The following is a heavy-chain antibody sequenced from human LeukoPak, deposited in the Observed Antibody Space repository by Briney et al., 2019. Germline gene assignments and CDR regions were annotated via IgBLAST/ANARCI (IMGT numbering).Heavy chain of an antibody. CDR3: ASPKGSSSWYRSPYYYYGMDA. CDR1: GGTFSSYA. V-gene: IGHV1-69*04. J-gene: IGHJ6*02. CDR2: IIPILGIA. D-gene: IGHD6-13*01. Sequence: SVKVSCKASGGTFSSYAISWVRQAPGQGLEWMGRIIPILGIANYAQKFQGRVTITADKSTSTAYMELSSLRSEDTAVYYCASPKGSSSWYRSPYYYYGMDAWGQGTTVTVSS.